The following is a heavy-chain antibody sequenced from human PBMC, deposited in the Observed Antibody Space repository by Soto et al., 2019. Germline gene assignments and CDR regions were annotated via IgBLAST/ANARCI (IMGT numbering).Heavy chain of an antibody. CDR2: TYYRSKWHY. Sequence: SQTLSLTCAISGDSVSNNSVAWNWVRQSPSRGLEWLGRTYYRSKWHYDYAPSVKSRITINPDTSKNHFSLQLNSVSPEDAAVYYCARTLRGRGVKYFDDWGQGTLVTVSS. CDR1: GDSVSNNSVA. V-gene: IGHV6-1*01. D-gene: IGHD3-10*01. CDR3: ARTLRGRGVKYFDD. J-gene: IGHJ4*02.